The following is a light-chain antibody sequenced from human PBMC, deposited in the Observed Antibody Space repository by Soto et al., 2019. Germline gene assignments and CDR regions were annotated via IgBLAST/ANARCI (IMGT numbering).Light chain of an antibody. CDR1: QDISNS. V-gene: IGKV1-33*01. Sequence: DIQMTQSPSSLSASVGDRVTISCQASQDISNSLNWYQQKPGKAPKLLIYDASNLETGVPSRFSGSGSGTEFTLTISSLQPDDFATYYCQQYNSYSAFGQGTRLEIK. CDR2: DAS. J-gene: IGKJ5*01. CDR3: QQYNSYSA.